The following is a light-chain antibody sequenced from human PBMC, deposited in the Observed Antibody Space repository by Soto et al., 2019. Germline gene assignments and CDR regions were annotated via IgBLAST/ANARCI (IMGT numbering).Light chain of an antibody. CDR2: EVS. CDR3: SSYTTSSTVV. J-gene: IGLJ2*01. Sequence: QSVLTQPASVSGSPGQSITISCTGTSSDVGAYGYVSWYQQHPGKAPKLMIYEVSYRPSGVSNRFSGSKSGNAASLTISGLQAEDEADYYCSSYTTSSTVVFGGGTKVTVL. V-gene: IGLV2-14*01. CDR1: SSDVGAYGY.